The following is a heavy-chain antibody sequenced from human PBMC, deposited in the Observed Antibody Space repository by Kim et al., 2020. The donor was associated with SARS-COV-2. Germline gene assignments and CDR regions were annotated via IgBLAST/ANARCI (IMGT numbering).Heavy chain of an antibody. CDR1: GLTLRSHW. Sequence: GGSLRLSCAVSGLTLRSHWMSWVRQAPGKGLEWVANIKQDGSEQYYVDSVKGRFTISRDNAKNSLYLQMNSLRAEDSAVYYCGSDLWFGESDPAKYNYYFGVDVWGQGTTVTISS. D-gene: IGHD3-10*01. CDR3: GSDLWFGESDPAKYNYYFGVDV. J-gene: IGHJ6*02. CDR2: IKQDGSEQ. V-gene: IGHV3-7*03.